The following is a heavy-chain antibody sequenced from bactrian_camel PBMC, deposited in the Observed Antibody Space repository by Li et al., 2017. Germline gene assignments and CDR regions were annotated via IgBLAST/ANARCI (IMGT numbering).Heavy chain of an antibody. V-gene: IGHV3S53*01. CDR1: GYMYSGCG. CDR2: LDSNGTT. Sequence: HVQLVESGGGSVQAGGSLKLSCAASGYMYSGCGMAWYRESPGKQRELVASLDSNGTTAYADSVKGRFTISHDAAKNSVDLQMNSLKPDDTAVYYCAATDAARWEMMESGEVFSPSDYKYWGQGTQVTVS. J-gene: IGHJ4*01. CDR3: AATDAARWEMMESGEVFSPSDYKY. D-gene: IGHD1*01.